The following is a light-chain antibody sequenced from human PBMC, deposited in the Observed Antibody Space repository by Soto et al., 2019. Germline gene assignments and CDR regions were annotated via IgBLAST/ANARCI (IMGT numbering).Light chain of an antibody. Sequence: AIRMTQSPSSFSASTGDRFTITCRASQGISSYLAWYQQKPGKAPKLLIYAASTLPSGVPSRFSGSRPGTNFTLTISSLQPEDFATYYCQQSYKTPQTFGQGTKVDIK. CDR1: QGISSY. J-gene: IGKJ1*01. V-gene: IGKV1-8*01. CDR3: QQSYKTPQT. CDR2: AAS.